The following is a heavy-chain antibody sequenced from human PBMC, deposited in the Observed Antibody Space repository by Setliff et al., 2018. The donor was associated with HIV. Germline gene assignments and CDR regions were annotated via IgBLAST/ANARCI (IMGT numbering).Heavy chain of an antibody. Sequence: GESLTISCSISGFRFRDHWMSWVRQAPGKGLEWVANINEDGSEDYYADSVKGRFTISRDNAKDSVYLEINGLRVDDMGIYFCARPIEWGHPARFDSWGQGTVVTVSS. CDR2: INEDGSED. CDR1: GFRFRDHW. V-gene: IGHV3-7*03. D-gene: IGHD1-26*01. J-gene: IGHJ5*01. CDR3: ARPIEWGHPARFDS.